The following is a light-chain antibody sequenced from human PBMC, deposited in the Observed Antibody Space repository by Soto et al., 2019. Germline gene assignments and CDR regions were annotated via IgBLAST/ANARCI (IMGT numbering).Light chain of an antibody. CDR3: QQYGSSRLI. J-gene: IGKJ4*01. CDR2: GAS. Sequence: EVVLTQSPGTLSVSPGERATVSCRARQSVSSVSLAWYQQKPGQAPRLLIYGASSRATGIPDRFSGSGSGTDLTLIISRLEPEDFAVYYCQQYGSSRLIFGGGTKVEIK. V-gene: IGKV3-20*01. CDR1: QSVSSVS.